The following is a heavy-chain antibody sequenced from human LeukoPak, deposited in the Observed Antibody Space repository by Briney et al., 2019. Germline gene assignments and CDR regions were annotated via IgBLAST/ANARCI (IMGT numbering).Heavy chain of an antibody. V-gene: IGHV3-23*01. CDR1: RFTFTSYS. CDR3: AKGGKWDVTPFDY. CDR2: ISGGGGST. D-gene: IGHD1-26*01. J-gene: IGHJ4*02. Sequence: PGGSLRLSCAASRFTFTSYSMNGVRQPPRKGGEWVSTISGGGGSTYYAHSVKGRFTISRDNSKNTLYLQVNSLRAEDTAVYYCAKGGKWDVTPFDYWGQGTLVTVSS.